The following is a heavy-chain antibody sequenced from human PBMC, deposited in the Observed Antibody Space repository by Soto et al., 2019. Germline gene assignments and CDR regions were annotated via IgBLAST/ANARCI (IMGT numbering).Heavy chain of an antibody. D-gene: IGHD6-13*01. J-gene: IGHJ1*01. CDR3: ARERGSSWYGGYFQH. CDR2: ISAYNGNT. Sequence: ASVKVSCKASGYTFTSYGISWVRQAPGQGLEWMGWISAYNGNTNYAQKLQGRVTMTTDTSTSTAYMELRSLRSDDTAVYYCARERGSSWYGGYFQHWGQGTLVTVSS. CDR1: GYTFTSYG. V-gene: IGHV1-18*01.